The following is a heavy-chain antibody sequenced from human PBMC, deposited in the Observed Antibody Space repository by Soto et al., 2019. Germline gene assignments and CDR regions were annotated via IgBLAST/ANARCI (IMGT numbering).Heavy chain of an antibody. CDR1: GGSVSSGSYY. Sequence: SETLSLTCTVSGGSVSSGSYYWSWIRQPPGKGLEWIGYIYYSGSTNYNPSLKSRVTISVDTSKNQFSLKLSSVTAADTAVYYCARDAHNWNYVSWLDPWGQGTLVTVSS. V-gene: IGHV4-61*01. J-gene: IGHJ5*02. D-gene: IGHD1-7*01. CDR3: ARDAHNWNYVSWLDP. CDR2: IYYSGST.